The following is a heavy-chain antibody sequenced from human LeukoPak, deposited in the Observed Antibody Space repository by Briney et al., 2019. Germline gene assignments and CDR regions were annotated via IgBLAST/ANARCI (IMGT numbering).Heavy chain of an antibody. V-gene: IGHV4-39*07. CDR1: GGSISGSSSY. Sequence: SETLSLTCTVSGGSISGSSSYWGWIRQPPGKGLEWIGSIYYSGSTYYNPSLKSRVTISVDTSKNQFSLKLSSVTAADTAVYYCARGPDYVWGSYSDWGQGTLVTVSS. CDR2: IYYSGST. D-gene: IGHD3-16*01. J-gene: IGHJ4*02. CDR3: ARGPDYVWGSYSD.